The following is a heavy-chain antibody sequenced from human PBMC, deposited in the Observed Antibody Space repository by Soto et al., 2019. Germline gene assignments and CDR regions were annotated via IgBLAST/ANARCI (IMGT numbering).Heavy chain of an antibody. CDR3: TTDLIVATPTNWFDP. CDR2: IKSKTDGGTT. CDR1: GFTFSNAW. D-gene: IGHD5-12*01. J-gene: IGHJ5*02. V-gene: IGHV3-15*01. Sequence: EVQLVESGGGLVKPGGSLRLSCAASGFTFSNAWMSWVRQAPGKGLEWVGRIKSKTDGGTTDYAAPVKGRFTISRDDSTNTLYLKMNSLKTEDTAVYYCTTDLIVATPTNWFDPWGQGTLVTVSS.